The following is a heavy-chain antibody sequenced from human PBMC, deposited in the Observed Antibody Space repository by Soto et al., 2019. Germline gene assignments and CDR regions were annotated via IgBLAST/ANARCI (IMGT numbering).Heavy chain of an antibody. CDR2: ISYDGRDK. V-gene: IGHV3-30*18. Sequence: PGGSLRLSCAASGFTFNSYGIHWVRQAPGKGLQWVAVISYDGRDKKFADTVKGRFTISRDNSKNTLYLQMNSLRAEDTAVYYCAKDRDTYGAVYYFDFWGQGTLVTV. J-gene: IGHJ4*02. CDR3: AKDRDTYGAVYYFDF. D-gene: IGHD5-18*01. CDR1: GFTFNSYG.